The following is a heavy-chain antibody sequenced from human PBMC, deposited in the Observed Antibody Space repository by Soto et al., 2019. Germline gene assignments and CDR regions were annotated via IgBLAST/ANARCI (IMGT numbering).Heavy chain of an antibody. J-gene: IGHJ6*04. D-gene: IGHD6-13*01. CDR3: VGESAAAGTGPGDV. V-gene: IGHV1-69*06. CDR2: IIPNIGTT. CDR1: GGTFSSYA. Sequence: SVKVSCKASGGTFSSYAISWVRQAPGQGLEWMGGIIPNIGTTNYAQKFQERVTITGDMSTTTAYMELSSLRSEDTAVYYCVGESAAAGTGPGDVWGEGTTVTVSS.